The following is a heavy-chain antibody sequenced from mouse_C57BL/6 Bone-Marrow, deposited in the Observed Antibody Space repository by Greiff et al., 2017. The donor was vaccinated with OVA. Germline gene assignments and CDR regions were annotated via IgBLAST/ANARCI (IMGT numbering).Heavy chain of an antibody. CDR1: GYTFTDYE. CDR2: IDPETGGT. V-gene: IGHV1-15*01. CDR3: TRVYSDYYAMDY. Sequence: VQLQESGAELVRPGASVTLSCKASGYTFTDYEMHWVKQTPVHGLEWIGAIDPETGGTAYNQKFKGKAILTADKSSSPAYMELRRLTSEDSAVYYCTRVYSDYYAMDYWGQGTSVTVSS. D-gene: IGHD2-13*01. J-gene: IGHJ4*01.